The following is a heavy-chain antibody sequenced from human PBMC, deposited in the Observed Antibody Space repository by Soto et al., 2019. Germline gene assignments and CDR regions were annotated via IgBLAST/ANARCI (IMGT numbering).Heavy chain of an antibody. V-gene: IGHV4-30-2*01. Sequence: SETLSLTCAVSGASISRSGSSWSWIRQAPGTGLEWIGYVYHNGITNYNPSLKSRVTISVDKSQNQFSLSLNSVTAADTAVYYCARGLAVRGSYGLDVWGQGTTVTVSS. D-gene: IGHD3-10*01. CDR3: ARGLAVRGSYGLDV. CDR2: VYHNGIT. J-gene: IGHJ6*02. CDR1: GASISRSGSS.